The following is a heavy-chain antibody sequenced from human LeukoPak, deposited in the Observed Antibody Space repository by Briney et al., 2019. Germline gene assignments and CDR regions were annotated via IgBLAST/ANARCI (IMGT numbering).Heavy chain of an antibody. CDR1: GFTFSTYW. J-gene: IGHJ6*03. D-gene: IGHD2-2*01. V-gene: IGHV3-7*01. Sequence: GGSLRLSCAASGFTFSTYWMSWVRQAPGKGLEWVANIKQDGSEKYYVDSVKGRFTVSRDNAKNSLYLQMNSLRAEDTAVYYCARVAWNIVVVPGNIVVTHYYYYMDVWGKGTTVTVSS. CDR2: IKQDGSEK. CDR3: ARVAWNIVVVPGNIVVTHYYYYMDV.